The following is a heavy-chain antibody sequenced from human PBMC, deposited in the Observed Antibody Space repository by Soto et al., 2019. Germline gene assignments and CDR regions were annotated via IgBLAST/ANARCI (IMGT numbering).Heavy chain of an antibody. CDR2: ISGSDGTT. CDR1: GFTFSSYG. CDR3: AKGFTPTYSGSYCAF. V-gene: IGHV3-23*04. Sequence: VQLVESGGGVVQPGRSLRLSCAASGFTFSSYGMHWVRQAPGKGLEWVSAISGSDGTTSYVDSVKGRFTISRDNSKNTLYLQMNRLRAEDTAVYYCAKGFTPTYSGSYCAFWGQGTLVIVSS. J-gene: IGHJ4*02. D-gene: IGHD1-26*01.